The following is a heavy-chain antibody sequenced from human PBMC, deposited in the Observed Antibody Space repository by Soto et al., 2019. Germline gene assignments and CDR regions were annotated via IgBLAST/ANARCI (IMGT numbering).Heavy chain of an antibody. CDR1: GGTFSSYA. J-gene: IGHJ5*02. Sequence: QVQLVQSGAEVKKPGSSVKVSCKASGGTFSSYAISWVRQAPGQGLEWMGGIIPIFGTANYAQKFQGRVTIHAEESTSTAYMGLSSLRSEDTAVYYCARDAVAGLFLLRWFDPCGQGTLVTVS. V-gene: IGHV1-69*01. CDR2: IIPIFGTA. CDR3: ARDAVAGLFLLRWFDP. D-gene: IGHD6-19*01.